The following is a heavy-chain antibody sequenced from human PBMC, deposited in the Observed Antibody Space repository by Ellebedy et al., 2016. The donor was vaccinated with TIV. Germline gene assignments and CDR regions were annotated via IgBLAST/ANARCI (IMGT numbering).Heavy chain of an antibody. D-gene: IGHD4-17*01. CDR2: IRQEGDEI. CDR3: ARRASYGDYAVQVNPWFDP. CDR1: GLNFRSYW. Sequence: GESLKISCAASGLNFRSYWMTWVRQAPGKGLEWVAKIRQEGDEIYYVESVKGRFTISRDNAKNSLFLQMNSLRVEDTAVYYCARRASYGDYAVQVNPWFDPWGQGTLVTVSS. V-gene: IGHV3-7*01. J-gene: IGHJ5*02.